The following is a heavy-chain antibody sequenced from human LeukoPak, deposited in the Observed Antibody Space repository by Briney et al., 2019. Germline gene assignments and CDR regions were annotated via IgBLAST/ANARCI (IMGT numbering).Heavy chain of an antibody. CDR2: IGASGGST. V-gene: IGHV3-23*01. J-gene: IGHJ4*02. CDR3: AKAEGYDILTRLDY. Sequence: GVSLRLSCATSGFTFSSYAMSWVRQAPGKGLEWVSGIGASGGSTYYADSVKGRFTISRDNSKNTLYMQMNSLRTEDTAVYYCAKAEGYDILTRLDYWGQGTLVTVS. CDR1: GFTFSSYA. D-gene: IGHD3-9*01.